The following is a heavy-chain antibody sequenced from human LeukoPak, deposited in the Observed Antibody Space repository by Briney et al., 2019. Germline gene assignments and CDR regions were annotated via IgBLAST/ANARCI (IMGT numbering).Heavy chain of an antibody. CDR2: ISYDGCNK. CDR3: ARQGYCSSTSCYPSLDY. V-gene: IGHV3-30-3*01. Sequence: GGSLRLSCAASGFTFSSYAMHWVRQAPGKGLEWVAVISYDGCNKYYADSVKGRFTISRDNSKNTLYLQMNSLRAEDTAVYYCARQGYCSSTSCYPSLDYWGQGTLVTVSS. J-gene: IGHJ4*02. D-gene: IGHD2-2*01. CDR1: GFTFSSYA.